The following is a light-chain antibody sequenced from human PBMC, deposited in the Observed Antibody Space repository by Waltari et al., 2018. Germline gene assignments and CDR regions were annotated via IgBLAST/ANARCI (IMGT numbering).Light chain of an antibody. CDR2: GPD. CDR1: TLRSYY. J-gene: IGLJ2*01. Sequence: SSDLTQDPSVSVALGQTVRITCHGDTLRSYYASWYQQRPGQAPILVLYGPDNRPPGIPDRFSGSTSGNTASLTITGAQAEDEADYYCHSRETFSTRLFGGGTRLTV. V-gene: IGLV3-19*01. CDR3: HSRETFSTRL.